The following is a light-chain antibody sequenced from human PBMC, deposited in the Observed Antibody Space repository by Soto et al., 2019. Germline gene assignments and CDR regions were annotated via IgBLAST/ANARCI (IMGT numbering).Light chain of an antibody. V-gene: IGLV1-51*01. CDR2: EDN. CDR1: SSNIGSNF. Sequence: QSVLTQPPSVSAAPGQKVTIYCSGSSSNIGSNFVSWYQQLPGTAPKLLIYEDNKRPSGIPDRFSGSKSGTSATLGITGLQTGDEADYYCGTWDSSLTAVLGGGTKVTVL. J-gene: IGLJ2*01. CDR3: GTWDSSLTAV.